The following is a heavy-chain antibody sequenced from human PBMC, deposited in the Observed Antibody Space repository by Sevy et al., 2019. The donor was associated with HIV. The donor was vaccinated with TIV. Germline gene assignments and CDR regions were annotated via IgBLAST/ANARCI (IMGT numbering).Heavy chain of an antibody. CDR2: ISGSGGNT. CDR1: GFTFSSYA. D-gene: IGHD2-15*01. Sequence: GGSLRLSCAASGFTFSSYAMSWVRQAPGKGLEWVSAISGSGGNTYYADSVKGRFTISRENSKNTLYLQMNSLRAEDTAVYYCAKNFPRDSGGKGGVYYYYGLDVWGQGTTVTVSS. V-gene: IGHV3-23*01. J-gene: IGHJ6*02. CDR3: AKNFPRDSGGKGGVYYYYGLDV.